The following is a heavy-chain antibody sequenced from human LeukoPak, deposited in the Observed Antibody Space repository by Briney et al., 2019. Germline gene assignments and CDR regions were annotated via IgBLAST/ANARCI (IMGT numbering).Heavy chain of an antibody. Sequence: ASVKVSCKASGYTFIGYFIHWVRQAPGQGLEWMGWIDPNNGDTRYVENFQGRVTMTRDTSISTVYMELSRLRSDDTAVYYCARHTTIFGVAIIDIWGQGTMVTVSS. CDR3: ARHTTIFGVAIIDI. CDR1: GYTFIGYF. J-gene: IGHJ3*02. CDR2: IDPNNGDT. V-gene: IGHV1-2*02. D-gene: IGHD3-3*01.